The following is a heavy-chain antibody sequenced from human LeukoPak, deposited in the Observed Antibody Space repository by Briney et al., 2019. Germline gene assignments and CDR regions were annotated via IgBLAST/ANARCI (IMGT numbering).Heavy chain of an antibody. Sequence: PGGSLRLSCAASGFTFSSYGMHWVRQAPGKGLEWVAIISYDGTNTYYVDSVKGRFTISRDNSKNTLYLQMNSLRAEDTAVYYCAKDQHSSSWYPDYWGQGTLVTVSS. CDR1: GFTFSSYG. D-gene: IGHD6-13*01. J-gene: IGHJ4*02. V-gene: IGHV3-30*18. CDR3: AKDQHSSSWYPDY. CDR2: ISYDGTNT.